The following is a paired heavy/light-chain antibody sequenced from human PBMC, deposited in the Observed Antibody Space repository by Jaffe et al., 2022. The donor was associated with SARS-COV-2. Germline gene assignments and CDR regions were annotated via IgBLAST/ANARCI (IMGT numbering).Light chain of an antibody. CDR3: SSYVGSNTWV. CDR1: SSDVGSYNL. V-gene: IGLV2-23*01. CDR2: EGS. J-gene: IGLJ3*02. Sequence: QSALTQPASVSGSPGQSITISCTGTSSDVGSYNLVSWYQQHPGKAPKLMIYEGSKRPSGVSNRFSGSKSGNTASLTISGLQAEDEADYYCSSYVGSNTWVFGGGTKLTVL.
Heavy chain of an antibody. J-gene: IGHJ3*02. V-gene: IGHV3-74*01. CDR1: GFTFSSYW. D-gene: IGHD2-21*01. CDR2: IDSVGKST. CDR3: ARYLWKEVAFDI. Sequence: EVQLVESGGGLVQPGGSLRLSCAASGFTFSSYWMHWVRQAPGKGLVWVSRIDSVGKSTSYADSVKGRFTISRENAKNTLFLQMNSLRAEDTAVYYCARYLWKEVAFDIWGQGTMVTVSS.